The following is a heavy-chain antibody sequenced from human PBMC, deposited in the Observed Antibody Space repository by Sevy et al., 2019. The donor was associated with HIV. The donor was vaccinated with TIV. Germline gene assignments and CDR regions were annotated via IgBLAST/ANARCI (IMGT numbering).Heavy chain of an antibody. D-gene: IGHD3-3*01. CDR3: ARDPPYYDFWSGYYTGVGPYYYYYMDV. V-gene: IGHV1-18*04. J-gene: IGHJ6*03. CDR2: ISAYNGNT. Sequence: ASVKVSFKASGYTFTSYGISWVRQAPGQGLEWMGWISAYNGNTNYAQKLQGRVTMTTDTSTSTAYMELRSLRADDTAVYYCARDPPYYDFWSGYYTGVGPYYYYYMDVWGKGTTVTVSS. CDR1: GYTFTSYG.